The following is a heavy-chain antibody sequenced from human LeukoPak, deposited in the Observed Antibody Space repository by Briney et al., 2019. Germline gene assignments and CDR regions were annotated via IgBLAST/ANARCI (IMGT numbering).Heavy chain of an antibody. CDR3: ARESPYDSSGYYYYYYMDV. J-gene: IGHJ6*03. CDR1: GYTFTSYG. CDR2: ISAYNGNT. Sequence: GASVKVSCKASGYTFTSYGTSWVRQAPGQGLEWMGWISAYNGNTNYAQKLQGRVTMTTDTSTSTAYMELRSLRSDDTAVYYCARESPYDSSGYYYYYYMDVWGKGTTVTVSS. D-gene: IGHD3-22*01. V-gene: IGHV1-18*01.